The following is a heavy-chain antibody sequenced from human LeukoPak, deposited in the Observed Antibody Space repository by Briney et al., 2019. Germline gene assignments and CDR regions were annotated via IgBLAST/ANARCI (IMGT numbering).Heavy chain of an antibody. J-gene: IGHJ3*02. CDR3: ARGPSFDI. V-gene: IGHV3-48*02. CDR2: ISSSSSTI. CDR1: GFTFSSYS. Sequence: GGSLRLSCAASGFTFSSYSMNWVRQAPGKGLEWVSYISSSSSTIYYADSVKGRFTISRDNAKNSLYLQMNSLGDEDTAVYYCARGPSFDIWGQGTMVTVSS.